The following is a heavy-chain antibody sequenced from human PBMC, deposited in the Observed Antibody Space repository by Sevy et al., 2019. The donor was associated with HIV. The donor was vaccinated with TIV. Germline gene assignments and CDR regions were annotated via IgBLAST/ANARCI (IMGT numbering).Heavy chain of an antibody. CDR1: GFTFSSYG. J-gene: IGHJ6*03. CDR2: ISYDGSNK. D-gene: IGHD3-3*01. CDR3: AKPHYDFWSGYNLYYYYYYMDV. V-gene: IGHV3-30*18. Sequence: GGSLRLSCAASGFTFSSYGMHWVRQAPGKGLEWVAVISYDGSNKYYADSVKGRFTISRDNSKNTLYLQMNSLRAEDTAVYYCAKPHYDFWSGYNLYYYYYYMDVWGKGTTVTVSS.